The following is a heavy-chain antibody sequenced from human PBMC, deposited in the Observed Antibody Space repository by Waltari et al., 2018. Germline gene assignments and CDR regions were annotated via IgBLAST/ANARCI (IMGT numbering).Heavy chain of an antibody. CDR2: INAGNGNT. CDR1: GYIFANYA. V-gene: IGHV1-3*01. J-gene: IGHJ4*02. CDR3: ARANAIAATGMFDY. D-gene: IGHD6-13*01. Sequence: QVQLVQSGAEVKKPGASVKVSCKASGYIFANYAMHWVRQAPGHRLEWMGWINAGNGNTKYSQKFQGRVTITRDTSASTASMELSGLRSEDTTIYYCARANAIAATGMFDYWGQGTLVTVSS.